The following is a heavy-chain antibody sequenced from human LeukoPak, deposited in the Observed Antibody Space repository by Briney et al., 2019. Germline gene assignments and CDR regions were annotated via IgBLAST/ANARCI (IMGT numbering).Heavy chain of an antibody. CDR1: GYSFTSYW. CDR3: ASPGSSGIAAAGAHAFDI. D-gene: IGHD6-13*01. Sequence: GESLQISCKGSGYSFTSYWIGWVRQMPGKGLEWMGIIYPGDSDTRYSPSFQGQVTISADKSISTAYLQWSSLKASDTAMYYCASPGSSGIAAAGAHAFDIWGQGTMVTVSS. J-gene: IGHJ3*02. V-gene: IGHV5-51*01. CDR2: IYPGDSDT.